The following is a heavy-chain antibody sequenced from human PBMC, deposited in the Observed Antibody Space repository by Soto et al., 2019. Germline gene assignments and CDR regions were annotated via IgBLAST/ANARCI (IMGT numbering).Heavy chain of an antibody. CDR3: ARDLYCSGGSCYSYSMDV. V-gene: IGHV1-46*01. Sequence: GASVKVSCKASGYTFTSYYMHWVRQAPGQGLEWMGIINPSGGSTSYAQKFQGRVTMTRDTPTSTVYMELSSLRSEDTAVYYCARDLYCSGGSCYSYSMDVWGQGTTVTVSS. J-gene: IGHJ6*02. D-gene: IGHD2-15*01. CDR2: INPSGGST. CDR1: GYTFTSYY.